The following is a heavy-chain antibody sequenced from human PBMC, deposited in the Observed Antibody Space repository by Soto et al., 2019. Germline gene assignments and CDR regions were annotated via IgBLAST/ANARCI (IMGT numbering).Heavy chain of an antibody. CDR2: IGTAGDT. Sequence: GGSLRLSCAASGFTFSSYDMHWVRQATGKGLEWVSAIGTAGDTYYPGSVKGRFTISRENAKNSLYLQMNSLRAGDTAVYYCARARHDYGHDYWGQGTLVTVSS. CDR3: ARARHDYGHDY. J-gene: IGHJ4*02. D-gene: IGHD4-17*01. V-gene: IGHV3-13*04. CDR1: GFTFSSYD.